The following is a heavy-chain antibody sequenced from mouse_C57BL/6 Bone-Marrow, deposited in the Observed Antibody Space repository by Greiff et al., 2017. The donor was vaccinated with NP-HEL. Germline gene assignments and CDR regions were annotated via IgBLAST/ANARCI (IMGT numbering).Heavy chain of an antibody. Sequence: EVQLVESGGGLVQPGGSLKLSCAASGFTFSDYYMYWVRQTPEKRLEWVAYISNGGGSTYYPDTVKGRFTISRDNANNTLYLQMSRLKSEDTAMYYCASLRSMDDWGQGTSVTVSS. D-gene: IGHD1-1*01. CDR2: ISNGGGST. CDR3: ASLRSMDD. V-gene: IGHV5-12*01. CDR1: GFTFSDYY. J-gene: IGHJ4*01.